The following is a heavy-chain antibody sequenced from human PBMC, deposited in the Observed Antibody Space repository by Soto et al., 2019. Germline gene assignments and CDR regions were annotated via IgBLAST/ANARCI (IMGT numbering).Heavy chain of an antibody. V-gene: IGHV3-53*01. Sequence: GSLRLSCAASGFTVSSNYMSWVRQAPGKGLEWVSVIYSGGSTYYADSVKGRLTISRDNSKNTLYLQMNSLRAEDTAVYYCARDQRYSYGSYYYYYGMDVWGQGTTVTVSS. D-gene: IGHD5-18*01. CDR3: ARDQRYSYGSYYYYYGMDV. CDR2: IYSGGST. J-gene: IGHJ6*02. CDR1: GFTVSSNY.